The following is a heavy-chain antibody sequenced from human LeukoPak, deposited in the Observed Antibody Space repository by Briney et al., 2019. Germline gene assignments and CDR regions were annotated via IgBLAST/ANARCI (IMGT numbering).Heavy chain of an antibody. CDR3: ARGGNYWPQWWFDP. Sequence: MASETLSLTCAVYGGSFSGYYWSWIRQPPGKGLEWIGYIYYTGSTSYNPSLKSRVTMSLDASKNQFSLELNSVTPADTAVYYCARGGNYWPQWWFDPWGRGTLVSVSS. D-gene: IGHD1-26*01. CDR2: IYYTGST. CDR1: GGSFSGYY. J-gene: IGHJ5*02. V-gene: IGHV4-59*01.